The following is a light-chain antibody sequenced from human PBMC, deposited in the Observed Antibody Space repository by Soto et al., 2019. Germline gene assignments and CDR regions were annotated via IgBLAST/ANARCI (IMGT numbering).Light chain of an antibody. CDR3: SSYTSSTTPWV. Sequence: QSALTQPASVSGSPGQSITISCTGTSSDVGAYNYVSWYQQHPGKAPKLMIYEVSNRPSGVSNRFSGSKSGNTASLTISGLQAEDEGFYYCSSYTSSTTPWVFGGGTKLTVL. CDR2: EVS. J-gene: IGLJ3*02. CDR1: SSDVGAYNY. V-gene: IGLV2-14*01.